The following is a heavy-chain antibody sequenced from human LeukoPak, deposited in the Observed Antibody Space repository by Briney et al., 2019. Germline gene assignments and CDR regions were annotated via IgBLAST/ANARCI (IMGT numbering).Heavy chain of an antibody. J-gene: IGHJ4*02. CDR1: GGSISSGSYY. CDR3: AREVPTYYYDSSGSKFDY. CDR2: IYTSGST. Sequence: SQTLSLTCTVSGGSISSGSYYWSWLRQPAGKGLEWIGRIYTSGSTNYNPSLKSRVTISVDTSKNQFSLKLSSVTAADTAVYYCAREVPTYYYDSSGSKFDYWGQGTLVTVSS. D-gene: IGHD3-22*01. V-gene: IGHV4-61*02.